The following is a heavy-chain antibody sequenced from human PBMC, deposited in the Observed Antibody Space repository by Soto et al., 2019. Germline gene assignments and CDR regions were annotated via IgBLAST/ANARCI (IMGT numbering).Heavy chain of an antibody. V-gene: IGHV1-69*01. CDR3: AKASGRSQYNWFDP. CDR2: IVPLFGTT. D-gene: IGHD1-26*01. J-gene: IGHJ5*02. CDR1: GGNFTSYA. Sequence: QVQLVQSGAEVKKPGSSVKVSCKASGGNFTSYAISWVRQAPGQGLEFMGGIVPLFGTTNYAHKFRGRVTVTADESTSTVYMEMSSHRSEDTAVYYCAKASGRSQYNWFDPWGQGTLVTVST.